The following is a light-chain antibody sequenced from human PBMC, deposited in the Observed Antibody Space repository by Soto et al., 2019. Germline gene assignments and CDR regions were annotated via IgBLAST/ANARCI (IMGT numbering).Light chain of an antibody. CDR2: DTS. V-gene: IGLV7-46*01. J-gene: IGLJ2*01. Sequence: QTVVTQEPSLTVSPGGTVTLTCGSSTGAVTSGHYPYWFQQKPGQAPRTLIYDTSNRHSWTPARFSGSLLGGKGALTLSGAQPEDEAEYHCLLSYGVPSGPPVVFGGGTKVTVL. CDR3: LLSYGVPSGPPVV. CDR1: TGAVTSGHY.